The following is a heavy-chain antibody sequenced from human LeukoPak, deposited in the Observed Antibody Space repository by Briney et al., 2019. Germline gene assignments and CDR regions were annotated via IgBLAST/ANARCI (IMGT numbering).Heavy chain of an antibody. CDR3: AREIGPRQLHLWGSAFDY. Sequence: VASVKVSCKASRYTFTVYYMHWVRQAPGQGLEWMGIINPSGGSTSYAQKFQGRLTMTRDTSTTTVYMELSSLRSEDTAMYYCAREIGPRQLHLWGSAFDYWGQGTLVTVSS. CDR1: RYTFTVYY. J-gene: IGHJ4*02. V-gene: IGHV1-46*01. CDR2: INPSGGST. D-gene: IGHD5-18*01.